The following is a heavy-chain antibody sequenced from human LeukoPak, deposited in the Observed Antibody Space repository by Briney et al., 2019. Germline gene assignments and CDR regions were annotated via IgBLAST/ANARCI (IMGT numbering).Heavy chain of an antibody. CDR2: IYYSGST. CDR1: GGSISSSSYC. J-gene: IGHJ4*02. D-gene: IGHD3-3*01. Sequence: PSETLSLTCTVSGGSISSSSYCWGWIRQPPGKGLEWIGSIYYSGSTYYNPSLKSRVTISVDTSKNQFSLKLSSVTAADTAVYYCARHLRGGIFGFDYWGQGTLVTVSS. CDR3: ARHLRGGIFGFDY. V-gene: IGHV4-39*01.